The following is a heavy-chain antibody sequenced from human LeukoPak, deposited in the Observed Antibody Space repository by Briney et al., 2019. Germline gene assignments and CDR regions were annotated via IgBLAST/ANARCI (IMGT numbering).Heavy chain of an antibody. J-gene: IGHJ4*02. D-gene: IGHD3-16*01. V-gene: IGHV4-38-2*02. CDR2: IHHSGNI. CDR3: ARRLLLGSRFDY. Sequence: SETLSLTCTVSGYSISSGYYWGWIRQSPGKGLEWIGNIHHSGNIYYNVSLKSRVTISVDTSKNQFSLKLSSVTAADTAVYYCARRLLLGSRFDYWGQGTLVTVSS. CDR1: GYSISSGYY.